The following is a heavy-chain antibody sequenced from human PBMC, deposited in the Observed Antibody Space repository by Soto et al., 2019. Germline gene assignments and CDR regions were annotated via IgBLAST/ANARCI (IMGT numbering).Heavy chain of an antibody. V-gene: IGHV6-1*01. CDR1: GDSVSSNSAA. Sequence: SQTLSLTCAISGDSVSSNSAAWNWIRQSPSRGLEWLGRTYYRSRWYNDYAVSVKSRITVNPDTSKNQFSLQLNSVTPEDTAVYYCASESRGYSYGYIYYGMDVWGQGTTVTVSS. CDR2: TYYRSRWYN. CDR3: ASESRGYSYGYIYYGMDV. D-gene: IGHD5-18*01. J-gene: IGHJ6*02.